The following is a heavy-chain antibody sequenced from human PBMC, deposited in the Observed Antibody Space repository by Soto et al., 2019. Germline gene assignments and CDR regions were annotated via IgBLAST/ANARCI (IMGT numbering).Heavy chain of an antibody. CDR1: GDSVSTNSAA. D-gene: IGHD5-18*01. J-gene: IGHJ4*02. Sequence: SQTLSLTCDISGDSVSTNSAAWHWIRQSPSRGLEWLGRTYYRSKWYNDYAISAKGRITITPDTSKNQFSLQLNSVTPEDTAVYCCAWGYLDTNYASWGQGTLVTVSS. CDR3: AWGYLDTNYAS. V-gene: IGHV6-1*01. CDR2: TYYRSKWYN.